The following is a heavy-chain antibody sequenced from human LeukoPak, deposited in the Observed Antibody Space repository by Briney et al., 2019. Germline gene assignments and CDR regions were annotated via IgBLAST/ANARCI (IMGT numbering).Heavy chain of an antibody. CDR2: ISAYNGNT. V-gene: IGHV1-18*04. CDR1: GYIFTDYY. CDR3: ARFTPRISRKKFDY. Sequence: ASVKVSCKASGYIFTDYYMHWVRQAPGQGLEWMGWISAYNGNTYYAQKFQGRLTMTADTSTSTAYMEVRSLRSDDTAVYYCARFTPRISRKKFDYWGQGTLVTVSS. J-gene: IGHJ4*02. D-gene: IGHD3-3*02.